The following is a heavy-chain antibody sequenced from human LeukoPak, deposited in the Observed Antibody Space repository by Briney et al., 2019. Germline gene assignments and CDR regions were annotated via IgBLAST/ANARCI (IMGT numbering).Heavy chain of an antibody. V-gene: IGHV3-73*01. J-gene: IGHJ5*02. CDR1: GFTFSGTA. CDR3: TRDSGTYNWLDP. D-gene: IGHD1-26*01. CDR2: IDKKDKFYAT. Sequence: GGSLKLYCAAYGFTFSGTAIHWVGQSSGKGLEWVGHIDKKDKFYATTSDASVTGRYTISRDDSKNKAYLQMKSLKTEDTALYYCTRDSGTYNWLDPWGQGTLVTVSS.